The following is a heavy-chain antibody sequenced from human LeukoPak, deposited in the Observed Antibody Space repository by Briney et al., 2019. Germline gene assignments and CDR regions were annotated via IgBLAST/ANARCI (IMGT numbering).Heavy chain of an antibody. V-gene: IGHV3-30*18. J-gene: IGHJ4*02. CDR1: GFTFSSHG. CDR3: AKPDSPWWIQLWGLPY. Sequence: GRSLRLSCAASGFTFSSHGMHWVRQAPGKGLEWVAVISYDGSNKYYADSVKGRFTISRDNSKNTLYLQMNSLRAEDTAVYYCAKPDSPWWIQLWGLPYWGQGTLVTVSS. D-gene: IGHD5-18*01. CDR2: ISYDGSNK.